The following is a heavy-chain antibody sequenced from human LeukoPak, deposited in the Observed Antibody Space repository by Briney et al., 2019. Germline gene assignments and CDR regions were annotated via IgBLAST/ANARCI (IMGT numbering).Heavy chain of an antibody. V-gene: IGHV4-30-2*01. CDR1: GGSISSGGYY. CDR2: IYHSGST. J-gene: IGHJ4*02. CDR3: ARATVRYLALNHFDY. D-gene: IGHD2-2*02. Sequence: SETLSLTCTVSGGSISSGGYYWSWIRQPPGKGLEWIGYIYHSGSTYYNPSLKSRVTISVDRSKNQFSLKLSSVTAADTAVYYCARATVRYLALNHFDYWGQGTLVTVSS.